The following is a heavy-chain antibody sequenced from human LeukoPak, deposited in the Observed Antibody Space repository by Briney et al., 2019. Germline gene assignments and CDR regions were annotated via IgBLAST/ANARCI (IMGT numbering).Heavy chain of an antibody. V-gene: IGHV1-24*01. Sequence: GASVKVSCKASGYTFTGYYMHWVRQAPGQGLEWMGGFDPEDGETIYAQKFQGRVTMTEDTSTDTAYMELSSLRSEDTAVYYCAALLLGYYFDSWGQGTLVTVSS. CDR2: FDPEDGET. J-gene: IGHJ4*02. CDR3: AALLLGYYFDS. CDR1: GYTFTGYY.